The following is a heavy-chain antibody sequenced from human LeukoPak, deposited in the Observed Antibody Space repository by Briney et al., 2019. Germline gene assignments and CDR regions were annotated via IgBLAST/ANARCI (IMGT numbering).Heavy chain of an antibody. CDR2: IKQDGSEK. CDR1: GFTFSTYW. V-gene: IGHV3-7*03. J-gene: IGHJ1*01. D-gene: IGHD3-22*01. CDR3: ARDSLDSSGSRYFQH. Sequence: GGSLRLSCAASGFTFSTYWMTWVRQAPGKGLEWVANIKQDGSEKNYVDSVKGRFTISRDNAKNSLDLQMNSLRAEDTAVYYCARDSLDSSGSRYFQHWGQGTLVTVSS.